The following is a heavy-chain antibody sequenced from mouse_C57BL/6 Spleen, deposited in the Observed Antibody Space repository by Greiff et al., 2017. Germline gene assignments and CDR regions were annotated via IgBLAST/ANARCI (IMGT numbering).Heavy chain of an antibody. J-gene: IGHJ2*01. D-gene: IGHD4-1*01. Sequence: EVKLVESGGDLVKPGGSLKLSCAASGFTFSSYGMSWVRQTPDKRLEWVATISSGGSYTYYPDSVKGRFTISRDNAKNTLYLQRSSLKSEDTAMYYCARTGGYFDYWGQGTTLTVSS. CDR2: ISSGGSYT. V-gene: IGHV5-6*01. CDR1: GFTFSSYG. CDR3: ARTGGYFDY.